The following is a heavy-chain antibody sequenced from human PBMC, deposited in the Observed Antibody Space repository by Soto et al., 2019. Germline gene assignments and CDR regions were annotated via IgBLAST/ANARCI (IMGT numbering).Heavy chain of an antibody. V-gene: IGHV1-46*03. CDR1: GFPFTRYH. Sequence: QVQLVQSGAEVKQPGASVRVSCKASGFPFTRYHMHWLRQAPGQGLEWLGVINPSTTTTYAQRFQGRVTMTRDTSTSTVYMELSSLRSVDTAVYYCAREAEAYSGSDYWGPGSLVTVSS. CDR2: INPSTTT. CDR3: AREAEAYSGSDY. J-gene: IGHJ4*02. D-gene: IGHD3-10*01.